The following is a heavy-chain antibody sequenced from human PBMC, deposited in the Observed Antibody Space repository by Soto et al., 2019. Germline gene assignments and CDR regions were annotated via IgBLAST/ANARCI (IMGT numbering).Heavy chain of an antibody. CDR1: GFTFDDYA. CDR2: INWNSGSI. V-gene: IGHV3-9*01. CDR3: VKDESINWYSGHFRQ. D-gene: IGHD6-13*01. Sequence: EVQLVETGGGLIQPGRSLRLSCAASGFTFDDYAMHWVRQVPGKDLEWVSGINWNSGSIGYGDTVKGRFAISRDNAKISLRLQMTGVSAEDTAFYYGVKDESINWYSGHFRQWGQGTLVTVSS. J-gene: IGHJ1*01.